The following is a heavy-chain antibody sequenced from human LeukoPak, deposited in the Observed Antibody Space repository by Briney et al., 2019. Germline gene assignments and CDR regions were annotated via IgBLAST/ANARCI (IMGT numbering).Heavy chain of an antibody. CDR2: ISYDGSNK. CDR3: ARDGDSSGYSDY. CDR1: GFTFSSYA. V-gene: IGHV3-30-3*01. D-gene: IGHD3-22*01. Sequence: GGSLRLSCAASGFTFSSYAMHWVRQAPGKGLEWVAVISYDGSNKYYADSVKGRFTISRDNSKNTLYLQMNSLRAEDTAVYYCARDGDSSGYSDYWGQGTLVTVSS. J-gene: IGHJ4*02.